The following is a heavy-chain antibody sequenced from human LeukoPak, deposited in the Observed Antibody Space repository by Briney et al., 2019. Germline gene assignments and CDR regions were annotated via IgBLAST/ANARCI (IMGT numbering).Heavy chain of an antibody. CDR3: ARDARGTYCSSTSCYSDNWFDP. V-gene: IGHV4-59*01. CDR2: IYYSGST. D-gene: IGHD2-2*01. Sequence: SETLSLTCTVSGGSISSYYWSWIRQPRGKGLEWIGYIYYSGSTNYNPSLKSRVTISVDTSKNQFSLKLSSVTAADTAVYYCARDARGTYCSSTSCYSDNWFDPWGQGTLVTVSS. CDR1: GGSISSYY. J-gene: IGHJ5*02.